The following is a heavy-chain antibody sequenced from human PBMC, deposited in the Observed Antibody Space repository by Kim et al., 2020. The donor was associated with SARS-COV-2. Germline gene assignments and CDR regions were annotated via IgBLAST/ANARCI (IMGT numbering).Heavy chain of an antibody. CDR1: GFSFGKYS. D-gene: IGHD6-13*01. CDR3: VRETAGVGYYYYGMDV. V-gene: IGHV3-48*01. Sequence: GGSLRLSCAASGFSFGKYSMNWVRQAPGKGLEWVSYISIGTSPIYYADSVKGRFTISRDDAKNSLYLQMNSLRAEDTAVYYCVRETAGVGYYYYGMDVWGQGTTVTVSS. CDR2: ISIGTSPI. J-gene: IGHJ6*02.